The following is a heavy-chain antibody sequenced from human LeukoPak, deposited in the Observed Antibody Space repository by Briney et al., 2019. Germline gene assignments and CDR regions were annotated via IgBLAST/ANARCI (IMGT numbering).Heavy chain of an antibody. CDR3: ARTARVGDY. V-gene: IGHV3-11*01. Sequence: GGSLRLSCAASGFSFSDFYMSWIRQAPGKGLEWISYISQSGSDINYADSVRGRFTVSRDNAKNSLYLQMNSLRAEDTAVYYCARTARVGDYWGQGTLVTVSS. CDR2: ISQSGSDI. D-gene: IGHD5-18*01. CDR1: GFSFSDFY. J-gene: IGHJ4*02.